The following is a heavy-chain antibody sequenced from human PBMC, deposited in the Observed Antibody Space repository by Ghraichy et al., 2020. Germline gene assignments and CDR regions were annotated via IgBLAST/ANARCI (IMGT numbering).Heavy chain of an antibody. Sequence: GESLNISCKGSGYSFTSYWIGWVRQMPGKGLEWMGIIYPGDSDTRYSPSFQGQVTISADKSISTAYLQWSSLKASDTAMYYCARPRRDGYNFDAFDIWGQGTMVTVSS. CDR2: IYPGDSDT. D-gene: IGHD5-24*01. J-gene: IGHJ3*02. CDR3: ARPRRDGYNFDAFDI. V-gene: IGHV5-51*01. CDR1: GYSFTSYW.